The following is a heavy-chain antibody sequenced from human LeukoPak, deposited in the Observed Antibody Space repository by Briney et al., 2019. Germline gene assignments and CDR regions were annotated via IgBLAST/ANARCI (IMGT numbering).Heavy chain of an antibody. CDR2: IIPIFGTA. V-gene: IGHV1-69*06. Sequence: SVKVSCKASGGTFSSYAISWVRQAPGQGLEWMGGIIPIFGTANYAQKFQGRVTITADKSTSTAYMELSSLRSEDTAVYYCARVPYGSGSYHLRGVWLDPWGQGTLVTVSS. CDR3: ARVPYGSGSYHLRGVWLDP. CDR1: GGTFSSYA. D-gene: IGHD3-10*01. J-gene: IGHJ5*02.